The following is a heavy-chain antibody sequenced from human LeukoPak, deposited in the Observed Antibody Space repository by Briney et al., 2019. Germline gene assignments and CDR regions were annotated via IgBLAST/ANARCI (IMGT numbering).Heavy chain of an antibody. J-gene: IGHJ4*02. CDR1: GGSISSYY. CDR3: GRPEQAGWDHFDY. Sequence: PSETLSLTCTFSGGSISSYYWSWIRKPPGQGLEWIGNIYYSGSTNYNPSLKSRVTISVDTSKNQFSLKLSSVTAADTAVYYCGRPEQAGWDHFDYWGQGTLVTVSS. D-gene: IGHD1-26*01. V-gene: IGHV4-59*12. CDR2: IYYSGST.